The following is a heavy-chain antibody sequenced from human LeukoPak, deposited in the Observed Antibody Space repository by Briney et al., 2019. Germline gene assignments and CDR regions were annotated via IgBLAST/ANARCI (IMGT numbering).Heavy chain of an antibody. CDR2: INHSGST. Sequence: PSETLSLTCAVYGGSFSGYYWSWIRQPPGKGLEWIGEINHSGSTNYNPSLKSRVTISVDTSKSQFSLKLSSVTAADTAVYYCARWSGSRASYYFDYWGQGTLVTVSS. CDR1: GGSFSGYY. V-gene: IGHV4-34*01. J-gene: IGHJ4*02. D-gene: IGHD6-13*01. CDR3: ARWSGSRASYYFDY.